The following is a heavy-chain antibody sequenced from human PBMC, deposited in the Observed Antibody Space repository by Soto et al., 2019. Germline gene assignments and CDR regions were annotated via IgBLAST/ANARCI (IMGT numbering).Heavy chain of an antibody. Sequence: SVKVSCKTSGGTFSSYAISWVRQAPGQGLEWMGGIIPIFGTANYAQKFQGRVTITADKSTSTAYMGLSSLRSEDTAVYYCARGDSSSWYHSYYYGMDVWGQGTTVTV. V-gene: IGHV1-69*06. CDR2: IIPIFGTA. CDR1: GGTFSSYA. J-gene: IGHJ6*02. CDR3: ARGDSSSWYHSYYYGMDV. D-gene: IGHD6-13*01.